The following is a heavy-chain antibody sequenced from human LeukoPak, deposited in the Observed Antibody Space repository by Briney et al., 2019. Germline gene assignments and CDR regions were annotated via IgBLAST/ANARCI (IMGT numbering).Heavy chain of an antibody. D-gene: IGHD3-22*01. Sequence: GASVKVSCKASGYTFTSYYMHWVRHAPGQGLEWMGLINPGTGSTSYAQRFQGRVTMTRDTSTSTVYMELSSLTSDDRAVYYCARSYDSSGYYHPHFDYWGQGTLVTVSS. CDR1: GYTFTSYY. V-gene: IGHV1-46*01. CDR3: ARSYDSSGYYHPHFDY. CDR2: INPGTGST. J-gene: IGHJ4*02.